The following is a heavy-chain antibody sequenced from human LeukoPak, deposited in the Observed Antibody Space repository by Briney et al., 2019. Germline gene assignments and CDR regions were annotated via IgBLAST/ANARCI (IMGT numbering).Heavy chain of an antibody. J-gene: IGHJ4*02. V-gene: IGHV3-21*01. Sequence: GGSLRLSCAASGFTFSSYTMNWVRQAPGKGLEWVSSITTTSSYVYYADSVKGRFTISRDNAKNSLYLQMNSLGAEDTAVYYCARVTGGFSHDYWGQGTLVTVSS. D-gene: IGHD7-27*01. CDR3: ARVTGGFSHDY. CDR2: ITTTSSYV. CDR1: GFTFSSYT.